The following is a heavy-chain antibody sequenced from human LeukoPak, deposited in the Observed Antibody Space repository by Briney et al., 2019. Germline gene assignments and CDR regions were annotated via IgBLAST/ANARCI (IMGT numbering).Heavy chain of an antibody. CDR1: GYTFTSYY. CDR3: ARGYYDYVWGSYRYTSCFDY. CDR2: INPSGGST. D-gene: IGHD3-16*02. J-gene: IGHJ4*02. V-gene: IGHV1-46*01. Sequence: ASVKVSCKASGYTFTSYYMHWVRQAPGQGLEWMGIINPSGGSTSYAQKFQGRVTMTRDTSTSTVYMELSSLRSEDTAVYYCARGYYDYVWGSYRYTSCFDYWGQGTLVTVSS.